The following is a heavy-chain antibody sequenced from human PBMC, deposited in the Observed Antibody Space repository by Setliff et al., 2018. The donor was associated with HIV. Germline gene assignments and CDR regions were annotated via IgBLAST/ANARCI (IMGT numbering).Heavy chain of an antibody. D-gene: IGHD6-13*01. J-gene: IGHJ4*02. V-gene: IGHV4-4*09. Sequence: SETLSLTCTVSGGSMSPYYWSWIRQPPGKGLEWIGYIFSSGSTNYNPSLKSRVTISVDTSKNQFSLRLSSVTAADTAMYYCARHVGISIGGTRGDFDCWGQGTLVTAPQ. CDR3: ARHVGISIGGTRGDFDC. CDR1: GGSMSPYY. CDR2: IFSSGST.